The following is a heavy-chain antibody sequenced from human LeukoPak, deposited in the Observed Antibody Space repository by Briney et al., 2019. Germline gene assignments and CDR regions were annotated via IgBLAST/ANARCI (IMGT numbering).Heavy chain of an antibody. D-gene: IGHD6-19*01. Sequence: SETLSLTCTVSGGSIGSYYWSWIRQPPGKGLEWIGYIYYTGSTKYNPSLKSRVTISLDTSKNHFTLKLSSVTAADTAVYYCARDKAVAGTDQYYGMDVWGQGTTVTVSS. V-gene: IGHV4-59*01. CDR2: IYYTGST. CDR1: GGSIGSYY. J-gene: IGHJ6*02. CDR3: ARDKAVAGTDQYYGMDV.